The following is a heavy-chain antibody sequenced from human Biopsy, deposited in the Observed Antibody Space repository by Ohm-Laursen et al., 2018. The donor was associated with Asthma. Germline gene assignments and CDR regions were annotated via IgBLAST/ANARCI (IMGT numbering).Heavy chain of an antibody. CDR3: ARIPRRSGSYFVDY. CDR1: GDSITSGGCC. Sequence: SQTLSLTCTVSGDSITSGGCCWNWIRQHPGKGLEWIGYIHHSGTSYFNPSLKSRVSFSRGTSKNQFSLRLSSVIAADTAMYYCARIPRRSGSYFVDYWGQGTLVTVSS. CDR2: IHHSGTS. J-gene: IGHJ4*02. D-gene: IGHD3-22*01. V-gene: IGHV4-31*03.